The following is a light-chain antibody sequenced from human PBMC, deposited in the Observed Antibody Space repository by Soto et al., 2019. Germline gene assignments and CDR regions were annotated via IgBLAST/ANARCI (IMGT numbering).Light chain of an antibody. J-gene: IGLJ2*01. Sequence: QSALTQPRSVSESPGQSVTISCTGTSSDVGGYDFVSWYQQHPGKAPKLMISDVSKRPSGVPDRFSGSKSGNTASLTISGLQAEDEADYYCCSYAGDLALFGGGTKLTVL. CDR2: DVS. V-gene: IGLV2-11*01. CDR1: SSDVGGYDF. CDR3: CSYAGDLAL.